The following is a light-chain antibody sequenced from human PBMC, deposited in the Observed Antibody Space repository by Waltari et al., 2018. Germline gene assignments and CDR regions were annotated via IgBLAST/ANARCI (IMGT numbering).Light chain of an antibody. J-gene: IGLJ2*01. V-gene: IGLV1-47*01. CDR1: SSNIGSNY. CDR3: AAWDDSLSGPV. Sequence: QSVLTQPPSASGTPGQRVTISCSGSSSNIGSNYVYWYQQLPGTAPKLLIYRNNQRLSGGPDRFAGSKSGTSASLAISGRRSEDEADYYCAAWDDSLSGPVFGGGTKVTVL. CDR2: RNN.